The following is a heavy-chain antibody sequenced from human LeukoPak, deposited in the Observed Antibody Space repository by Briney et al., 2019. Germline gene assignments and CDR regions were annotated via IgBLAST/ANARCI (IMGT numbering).Heavy chain of an antibody. J-gene: IGHJ4*02. Sequence: GGSLRHSCEASGFTFATYPMSWVRQAPGKGLEWVSTFSGSGGRTLYADSVKGRFTISRDNSKNTLSLQMNSLRAEDTAVYYCAKVTSSYNYFDYWGQGSLVTVSS. CDR3: AKVTSSYNYFDY. CDR1: GFTFATYP. V-gene: IGHV3-23*01. CDR2: FSGSGGRT. D-gene: IGHD2-2*01.